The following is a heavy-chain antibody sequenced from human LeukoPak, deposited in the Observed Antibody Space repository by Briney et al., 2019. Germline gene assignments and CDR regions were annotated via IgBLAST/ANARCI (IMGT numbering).Heavy chain of an antibody. J-gene: IGHJ4*02. CDR2: IVVGSGNT. Sequence: SVKVSCKASGFTFTSSAVQWVRQARGQRLEWIGWIVVGSGNTNYAQKFQERVTITRDMSTSTAFMELSSLRSEDTTVYYCAAILRDDAWIENWGQGTLVTVSS. V-gene: IGHV1-58*01. CDR1: GFTFTSSA. CDR3: AAILRDDAWIEN. D-gene: IGHD5-12*01.